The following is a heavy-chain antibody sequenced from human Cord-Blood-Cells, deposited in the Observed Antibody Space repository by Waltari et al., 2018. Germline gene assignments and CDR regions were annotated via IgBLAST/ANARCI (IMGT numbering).Heavy chain of an antibody. V-gene: IGHV4-34*01. CDR3: ARGHGELLSSTSCFDY. J-gene: IGHJ4*02. Sequence: QVQLQQWGAGLLKPSETLSLTCAVYGGSFSGYYWSWIRQPPGKGLEWIGEINHSGRNNYTPSLKSRVTISVDTSKNQFSLKLNSVTAADTAVYYCARGHGELLSSTSCFDYWGQGTLVTVSS. D-gene: IGHD2-2*01. CDR2: INHSGRN. CDR1: GGSFSGYY.